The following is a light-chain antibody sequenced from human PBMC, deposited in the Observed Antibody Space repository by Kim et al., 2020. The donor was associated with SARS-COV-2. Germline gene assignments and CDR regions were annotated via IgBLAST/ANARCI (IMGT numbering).Light chain of an antibody. V-gene: IGLV3-19*01. CDR1: SLRSYY. CDR2: GRN. Sequence: SSELTQDPAVSVALGQTVRITCQGDSLRSYYATWYQQKPRQAPVLVIYGRNNRPSGIPDRISGSTSGNTASLTISGAQAEDEADFYCQSRDSGGNVVFGGGTKRTVL. CDR3: QSRDSGGNVV. J-gene: IGLJ2*01.